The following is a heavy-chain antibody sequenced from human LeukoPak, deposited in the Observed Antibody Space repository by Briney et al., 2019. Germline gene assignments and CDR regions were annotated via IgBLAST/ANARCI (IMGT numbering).Heavy chain of an antibody. CDR2: ISGSCEAV. J-gene: IGHJ6*02. D-gene: IGHD6-19*01. CDR3: AKRMAGTGYFYFMDV. CDR1: GFTFSNYA. Sequence: GGSLRLSCAASGFTFSNYAMSWVRQPPGKGLECKGLEWVSSISGSCEAVYYADSVKGRFTVYRDNAGSILYLQMDSLRAEDTAVYFCAKRMAGTGYFYFMDVWGRGTTVAVSS. V-gene: IGHV3-23*01.